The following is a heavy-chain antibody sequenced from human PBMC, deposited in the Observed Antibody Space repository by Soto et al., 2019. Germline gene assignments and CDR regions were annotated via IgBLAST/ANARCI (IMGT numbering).Heavy chain of an antibody. CDR3: AREEYYYGSGAFVDY. V-gene: IGHV1-69*08. CDR1: GGTFSSYT. CDR2: IIPILGIA. J-gene: IGHJ4*02. Sequence: QVQLVQSGAEVKKPGSSVKVSCKASGGTFSSYTISWVRQAPGQGLEWMGRIIPILGIANYAQKFQGRVTITADKSTSTDYMELSSLRSEDTAVYYCAREEYYYGSGAFVDYWGQGTLVTVSS. D-gene: IGHD3-10*01.